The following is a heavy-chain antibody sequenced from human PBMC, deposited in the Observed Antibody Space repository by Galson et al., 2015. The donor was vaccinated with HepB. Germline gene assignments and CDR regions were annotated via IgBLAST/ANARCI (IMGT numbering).Heavy chain of an antibody. CDR3: AHEVVTATILYYFDY. V-gene: IGHV2-5*01. D-gene: IGHD2-21*02. J-gene: IGHJ4*02. CDR1: GFSLSTSGVG. CDR2: IYWNDDK. Sequence: PALVKPTQTLTLTCTFSGFSLSTSGVGVGWIRQPPGKALEWLALIYWNDDKRYSPSLKSRLTITKDTSKNQVVLTMTNMDPVDTATYYCAHEVVTATILYYFDYWGQGTLVTVSS.